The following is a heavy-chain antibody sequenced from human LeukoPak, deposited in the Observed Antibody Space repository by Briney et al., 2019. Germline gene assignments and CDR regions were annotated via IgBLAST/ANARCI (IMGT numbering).Heavy chain of an antibody. V-gene: IGHV3-30*18. CDR1: GFTFSSYG. CDR2: ISYDGSNK. J-gene: IGHJ6*02. Sequence: GGSLRLSCAASGFTFSSYGMHWVRQAPGKGLEWVAVISYDGSNKYYADSVKGRFTISRDNSKNTLYLQMNSLRAEDTAVYYCANSESDLTVTYYYYYGMDVWGQGTTVTVSS. D-gene: IGHD4-17*01. CDR3: ANSESDLTVTYYYYYGMDV.